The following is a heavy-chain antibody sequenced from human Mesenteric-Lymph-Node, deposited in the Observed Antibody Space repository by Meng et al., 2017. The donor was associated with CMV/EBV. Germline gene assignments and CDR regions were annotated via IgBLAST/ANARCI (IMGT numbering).Heavy chain of an antibody. CDR1: GFNFSSFW. V-gene: IGHV3-74*01. J-gene: IGHJ3*02. D-gene: IGHD1-26*01. Sequence: GESLKISCVVSGFNFSSFWIHWVRQAPGKGLVWVSRINSDESSTTYADSVKGRFTISRDNAKNTLFLQMDSLRVEDTAVYYCARDESIVGAFDAFDIWGQGTMVTVSS. CDR3: ARDESIVGAFDAFDI. CDR2: INSDESST.